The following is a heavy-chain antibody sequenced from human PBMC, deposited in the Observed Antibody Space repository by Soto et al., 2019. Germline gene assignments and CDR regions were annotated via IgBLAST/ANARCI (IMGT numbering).Heavy chain of an antibody. D-gene: IGHD2-15*01. J-gene: IGHJ5*02. CDR3: CVVKRRDQYSTSGYWFDP. Sequence: PGGSLRLPCAASALTFSHAWVSWVRQAPGKGLKWVGCFKSKADGETKDYGAPVRGRFTISRDDSKDTLYLQMNSLRIEDTAVYYCCVVKRRDQYSTSGYWFDPWGPGTLVTVSS. CDR1: ALTFSHAW. CDR2: FKSKADGETK. V-gene: IGHV3-15*01.